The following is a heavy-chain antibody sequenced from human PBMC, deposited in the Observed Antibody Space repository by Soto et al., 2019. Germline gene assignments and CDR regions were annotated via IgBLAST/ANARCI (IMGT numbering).Heavy chain of an antibody. V-gene: IGHV1-2*04. J-gene: IGHJ6*04. Sequence: ASVKVSCKASGYTFTGYYMHWLRQAPGQGLEWMGWINPNSGGTNYAQKFQGWVTMTRDTSISTAYMELSRLRSDDTAVYYCARGTRYCTNGVCFTPFDVWGKGTTVTVSS. CDR1: GYTFTGYY. CDR3: ARGTRYCTNGVCFTPFDV. CDR2: INPNSGGT. D-gene: IGHD2-8*01.